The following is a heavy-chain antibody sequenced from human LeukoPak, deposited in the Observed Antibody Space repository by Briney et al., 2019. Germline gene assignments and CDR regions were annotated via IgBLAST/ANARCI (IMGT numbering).Heavy chain of an antibody. D-gene: IGHD1-26*01. J-gene: IGHJ4*02. V-gene: IGHV3-9*01. CDR1: GFTFDEYA. CDR3: AKGTGRYWTFFDS. Sequence: PGRSLRLSCAASGFTFDEYAMHWARQAPGKGLEWDSGISWNGGSLDYVDSVKGRLTISRDNAKNSLYLQMNSLRPEDTALYFCAKGTGRYWTFFDSWGQGTHVIVSS. CDR2: ISWNGGSL.